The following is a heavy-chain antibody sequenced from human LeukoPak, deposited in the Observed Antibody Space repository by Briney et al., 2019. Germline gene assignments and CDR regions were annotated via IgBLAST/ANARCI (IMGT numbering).Heavy chain of an antibody. CDR2: IYPGDSDT. CDR3: VRRGVTTGYYHMDV. CDR1: GYIFSTYL. Sequence: GESLKISCKGSGYIFSTYLIGWVRQEPGKGLEWMGIIYPGDSDTRYSPSFQGQVTISADKSISTAYLQWSSLKASDTAMYYCVRRGVTTGYYHMDVWGKGTTVTVSS. V-gene: IGHV5-51*01. J-gene: IGHJ6*03. D-gene: IGHD4-11*01.